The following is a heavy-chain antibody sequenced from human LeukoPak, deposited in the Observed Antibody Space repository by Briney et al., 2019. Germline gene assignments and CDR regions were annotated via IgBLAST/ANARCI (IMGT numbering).Heavy chain of an antibody. Sequence: PSETLSLTCAVYGGSFSGNFWSWIRQPPGKGLEWIGEINHSGSTNYNPSLKSRVTISVDTSKNQFSLKLSSVTAADTAVYYCARDRSYYGSVTYYFDYWGQGTLVTVSS. CDR3: ARDRSYYGSVTYYFDY. J-gene: IGHJ4*02. CDR2: INHSGST. D-gene: IGHD3-10*01. V-gene: IGHV4-34*01. CDR1: GGSFSGNF.